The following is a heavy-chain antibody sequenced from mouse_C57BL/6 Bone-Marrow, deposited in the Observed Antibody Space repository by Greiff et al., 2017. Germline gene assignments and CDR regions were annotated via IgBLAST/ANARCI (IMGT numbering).Heavy chain of an antibody. Sequence: VKLMESGPELVKPGASVKISCKASGYSFTDYNMNWVKQRPGQGLEWIGRIHPSDSDTNYNQKFKGKATLTVDKSSSTAYMQLSSLTSEDSAVYYCAMGGDYDDFDYWGQGTTLTVSS. CDR2: IHPSDSDT. CDR1: GYSFTDYN. CDR3: AMGGDYDDFDY. D-gene: IGHD2-4*01. V-gene: IGHV1-74*01. J-gene: IGHJ2*01.